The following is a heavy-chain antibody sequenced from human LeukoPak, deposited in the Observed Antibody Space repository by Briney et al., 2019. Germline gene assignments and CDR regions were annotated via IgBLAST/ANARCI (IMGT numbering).Heavy chain of an antibody. Sequence: SETLSLTCTVSGGSISSFYWSWIRQPPGKGLVWIGYIYCSGSTNYNPSLKSRVTISVDTSKNQFSLKLSSVTAADTAVYYCARAHGGLNYFDYWGQGTLVTVSS. V-gene: IGHV4-59*01. CDR3: ARAHGGLNYFDY. CDR2: IYCSGST. CDR1: GGSISSFY. D-gene: IGHD4-23*01. J-gene: IGHJ4*02.